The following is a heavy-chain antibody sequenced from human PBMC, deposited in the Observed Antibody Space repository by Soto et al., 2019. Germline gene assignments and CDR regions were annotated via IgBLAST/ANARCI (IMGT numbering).Heavy chain of an antibody. V-gene: IGHV1-8*01. CDR3: AREGLYGSIQDNTFDI. J-gene: IGHJ3*02. D-gene: IGHD6-19*01. Sequence: QVQLVKSGAEVKRSGASVRISCKASGYTFNRHDINWVRQATGQGPEWIGWMNPNSGNTGYAQKFQGRVIMTRDSSITTAYMDLSSLTSDDTAIYYCAREGLYGSIQDNTFDIWGQGTMVSVSS. CDR1: GYTFNRHD. CDR2: MNPNSGNT.